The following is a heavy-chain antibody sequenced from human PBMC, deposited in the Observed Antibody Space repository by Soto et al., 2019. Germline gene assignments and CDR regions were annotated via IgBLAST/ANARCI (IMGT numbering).Heavy chain of an antibody. Sequence: PSETLSLTCTVSGVSISSYYWSWIRQPPGKGLEWIGYIYYSGSTNYNPSLKSRVTISVDTSKNQFSLKLSSVTAADTAVYYCARMGRRGILGYWGQGTLVAVSS. V-gene: IGHV4-59*01. CDR2: IYYSGST. CDR1: GVSISSYY. CDR3: ARMGRRGILGY. J-gene: IGHJ4*02. D-gene: IGHD3-3*02.